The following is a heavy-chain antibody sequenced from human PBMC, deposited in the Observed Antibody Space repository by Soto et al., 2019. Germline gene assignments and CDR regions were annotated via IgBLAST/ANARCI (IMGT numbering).Heavy chain of an antibody. CDR2: IIPIFATA. V-gene: IGHV1-69*13. CDR1: VGTFRNYA. J-gene: IGHJ4*02. CDR3: STVIPHTPYNSPQDFDL. Sequence: SSVKVSCKSSVGTFRNYASAWVRQAPGQGLEWMGGIIPIFATASYAQQFLGRVTFTADESTSTAYMDLSSLTSADTAMYYCSTVIPHTPYNSPQDFDLWGQGTLVTVSS. D-gene: IGHD1-20*01.